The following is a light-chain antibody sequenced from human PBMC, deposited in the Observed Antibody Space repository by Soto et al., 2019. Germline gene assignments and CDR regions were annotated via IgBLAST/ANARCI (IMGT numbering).Light chain of an antibody. V-gene: IGLV2-14*01. Sequence: QSVLTQPASVSGSPGQSITISCTGTSSDVGGYNYVSWYQQHPGKAPKLMIYDVSNRPSGVSNRFSGSKSGNTVSLTISGLQAEDEADYYCSSYTSSSTLWVFGTGTKVTVL. J-gene: IGLJ1*01. CDR3: SSYTSSSTLWV. CDR1: SSDVGGYNY. CDR2: DVS.